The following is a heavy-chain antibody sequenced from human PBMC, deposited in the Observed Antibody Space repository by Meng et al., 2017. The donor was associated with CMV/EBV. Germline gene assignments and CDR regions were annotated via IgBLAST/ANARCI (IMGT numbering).Heavy chain of an antibody. CDR3: ASFGAAAGTGSGRLDY. CDR1: YTFTSYG. V-gene: IGHV1-18*01. CDR2: ISAYNGNT. J-gene: IGHJ4*02. D-gene: IGHD6-13*01. Sequence: YTFTSYGISWVRQAPGQGLEWMGWISAYNGNTNYAQKLQGRVTMTTDTSTSTAHMELRSLRSDDTAVYYCASFGAAAGTGSGRLDYWGQGTLVTVSS.